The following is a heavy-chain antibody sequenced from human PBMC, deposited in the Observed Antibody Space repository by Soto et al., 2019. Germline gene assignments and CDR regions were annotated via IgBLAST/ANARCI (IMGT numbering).Heavy chain of an antibody. CDR3: ERIAVAGTVGY. CDR2: ISTSGGTT. J-gene: IGHJ4*02. Sequence: GGSLRLSCAASGFRFSNSDANWVRQAPGKGLEWVSSISTSGGTTYYADSVKGRFTISRDNSKNTLYLQMNSLRAEDTAVYYCERIAVAGTVGYWGQGTLVTVSS. V-gene: IGHV3-23*01. CDR1: GFRFSNSD. D-gene: IGHD6-19*01.